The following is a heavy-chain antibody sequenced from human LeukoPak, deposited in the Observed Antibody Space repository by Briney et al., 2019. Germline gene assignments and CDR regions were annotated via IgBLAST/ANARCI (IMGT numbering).Heavy chain of an antibody. CDR2: ISDYSA. Sequence: PGGSLRLSCAASGFTVSDFAMNWVRRTPGKGLEWVGFISDYSAYADSMKVQFIVSRDDAENLVNLQMSSLRAEDTAVYFCARAPRGNFQAIDYWGQGTLVSVSS. V-gene: IGHV3-69-1*02. D-gene: IGHD1-26*01. CDR3: ARAPRGNFQAIDY. CDR1: GFTVSDFA. J-gene: IGHJ4*02.